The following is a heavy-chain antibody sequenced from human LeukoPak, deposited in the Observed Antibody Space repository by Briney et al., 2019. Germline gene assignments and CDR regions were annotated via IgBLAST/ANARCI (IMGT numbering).Heavy chain of an antibody. CDR3: ASPGVAGLIQH. CDR1: GFTVSSNY. V-gene: IGHV3-53*01. D-gene: IGHD7-27*01. CDR2: IYSGGST. J-gene: IGHJ1*01. Sequence: PGGSLRLSCAASGFTVSSNYMSWVRQAPGKGLEWVSVIYSGGSTYYADSVKGRFTISRDNSKNTLYLQMNSLRAEDTAVCYCASPGVAGLIQHWGQGTLVTVSS.